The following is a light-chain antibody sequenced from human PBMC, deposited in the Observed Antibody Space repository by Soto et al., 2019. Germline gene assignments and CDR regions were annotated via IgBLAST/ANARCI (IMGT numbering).Light chain of an antibody. Sequence: QSALAQPASVSGSPGQSITISCTGTSSDVGGYNYVSWYQQHPGKAPKLMIYEVSNRPSGVSNRFSGSKSGNTASLTISGLQAEDQADYYCSSSTSSSTRPFGTGTKVTVL. CDR1: SSDVGGYNY. J-gene: IGLJ1*01. V-gene: IGLV2-14*01. CDR3: SSSTSSSTRP. CDR2: EVS.